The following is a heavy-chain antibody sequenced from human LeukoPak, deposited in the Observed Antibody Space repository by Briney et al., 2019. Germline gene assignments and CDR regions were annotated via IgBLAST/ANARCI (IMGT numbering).Heavy chain of an antibody. D-gene: IGHD3-22*01. Sequence: SVKVSCKASGGTFSSYAISWVRQAPGQGLEWMGGIIPIFGTANYAQKFQGRVTITADKSTSTAYMELSSLKASDTAMYYCARRHYDSSGTVDYWGQGTLVTVSS. CDR2: IIPIFGTA. CDR3: ARRHYDSSGTVDY. CDR1: GGTFSSYA. J-gene: IGHJ4*02. V-gene: IGHV1-69*06.